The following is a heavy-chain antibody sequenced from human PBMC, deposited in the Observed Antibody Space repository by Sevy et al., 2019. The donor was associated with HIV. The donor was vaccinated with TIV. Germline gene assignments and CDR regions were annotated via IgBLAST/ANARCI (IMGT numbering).Heavy chain of an antibody. J-gene: IGHJ1*01. CDR1: GYTFTNYH. CDR2: ITAYNGNT. V-gene: IGHV1-18*01. Sequence: ASVKVSCKASGYTFTNYHITWVRQAPGQGLEWMGWITAYNGNTNYAQRLQGRVTMTTATSTSTAYMERRSLRSDDTAVYYCARAPSGSQGPGQYFHHWGQGTLVTVSS. D-gene: IGHD1-26*01. CDR3: ARAPSGSQGPGQYFHH.